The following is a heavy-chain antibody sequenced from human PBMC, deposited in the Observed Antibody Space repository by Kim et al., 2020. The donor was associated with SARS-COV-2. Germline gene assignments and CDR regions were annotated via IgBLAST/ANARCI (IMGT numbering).Heavy chain of an antibody. J-gene: IGHJ5*02. CDR2: INPSGGST. Sequence: ASVKVSCKASGYTFTSYYMHWVRQAPGQGLEWMGIINPSGGSTSYAQKFQGRVTMTRDTSTSTVYMELSSLRSEDTAVYYCARECSSGLGRNWFDPWGQGTLVTVSS. CDR3: ARECSSGLGRNWFDP. V-gene: IGHV1-46*01. D-gene: IGHD6-19*01. CDR1: GYTFTSYY.